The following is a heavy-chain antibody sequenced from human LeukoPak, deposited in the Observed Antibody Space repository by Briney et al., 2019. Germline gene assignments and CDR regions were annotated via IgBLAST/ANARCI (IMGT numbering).Heavy chain of an antibody. CDR2: INSDGTTT. V-gene: IGHV3-74*01. CDR3: AVGNGGYDP. CDR1: AFNFTAYW. Sequence: GGSLRLSCGSTAFNFTAYWMHWVRQDPRQGLLWVARINSDGTTTNYADSVKGRFTISRDNAKNTLFLQMNSLRAEDTAVYFCAVGNGGYDPWGQGALVTVSS. D-gene: IGHD2-8*01. J-gene: IGHJ5*02.